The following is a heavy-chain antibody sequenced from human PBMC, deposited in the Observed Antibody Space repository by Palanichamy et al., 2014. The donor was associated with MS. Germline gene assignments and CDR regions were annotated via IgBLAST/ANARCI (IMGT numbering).Heavy chain of an antibody. V-gene: IGHV1-18*04. CDR2: ISAYNGIT. CDR3: ARAGGFCSGGSCPYYFDY. J-gene: IGHJ4*02. D-gene: IGHD2-15*01. Sequence: QVQLVQSGAEVKKPGASVKVSCKASGYTFPNYGISWVRQAPGQGLEWMGWISAYNGITNYAQKLQGRVTMTTDTSTSTAYMELRSLTSDDTAVYYCARAGGFCSGGSCPYYFDYWGQGTLVTVSS. CDR1: GYTFPNYG.